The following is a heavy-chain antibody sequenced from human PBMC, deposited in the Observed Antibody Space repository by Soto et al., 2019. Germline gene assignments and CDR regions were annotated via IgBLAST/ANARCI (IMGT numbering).Heavy chain of an antibody. CDR1: GFSLSTSGVG. V-gene: IGHV2-5*01. J-gene: IGHJ4*02. CDR2: IYWNDAK. Sequence: QITLKESGPKLVKPTQTLTLTCTFSGFSLSTSGVGVGWIRQPPGKALECLALIYWNDAKRYSPSLKSRLTITKDTSKNQVVLTMTNMDPVDTATYYCAHRGTTFGIFDYWGQGTLVTVSS. D-gene: IGHD1-1*01. CDR3: AHRGTTFGIFDY.